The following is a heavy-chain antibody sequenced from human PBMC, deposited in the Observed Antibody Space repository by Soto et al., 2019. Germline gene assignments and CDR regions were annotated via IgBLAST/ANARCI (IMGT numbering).Heavy chain of an antibody. Sequence: GESLKISCKGSGYSFTSYWIGWVRQMPGKGLEWMRIIYPGDSDTRYSPSFQGQVTISADKSISTSYLQWSSLKASDTAMYYCARCPPVRAAGTGDWFDPWGQGTLVTVSS. CDR2: IYPGDSDT. V-gene: IGHV5-51*01. CDR1: GYSFTSYW. J-gene: IGHJ5*02. CDR3: ARCPPVRAAGTGDWFDP. D-gene: IGHD6-13*01.